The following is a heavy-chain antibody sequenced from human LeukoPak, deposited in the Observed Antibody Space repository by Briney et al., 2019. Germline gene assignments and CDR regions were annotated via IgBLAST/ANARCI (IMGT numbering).Heavy chain of an antibody. J-gene: IGHJ4*02. CDR2: INPNSGGT. CDR1: GYTFTGYY. D-gene: IGHD1-26*01. Sequence: GASVKVSCKASGYTFTGYYMHWVRQAPGQGLEWMGWINPNSGGTNYAQKFQGRVTMTRDTSISTAYMELSRLRSDDTAVYYCARDVNLVGATEDYFDYWGQGTLVTVSS. CDR3: ARDVNLVGATEDYFDY. V-gene: IGHV1-2*02.